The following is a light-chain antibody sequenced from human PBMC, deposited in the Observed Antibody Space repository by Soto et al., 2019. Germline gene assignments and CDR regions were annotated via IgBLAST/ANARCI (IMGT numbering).Light chain of an antibody. V-gene: IGKV3-15*01. CDR3: QQYNNWPRT. CDR2: RAS. J-gene: IGKJ1*01. CDR1: QSLVGN. Sequence: EIVMTHSPATLAVSPGDTATLSCRASQSLVGNLAWYQQKPGQGPRLLIFRASSRATGVPARFSASGSGTEFTLTISGLQSEDFAIYYCQQYNNWPRTFGQGTKVDIK.